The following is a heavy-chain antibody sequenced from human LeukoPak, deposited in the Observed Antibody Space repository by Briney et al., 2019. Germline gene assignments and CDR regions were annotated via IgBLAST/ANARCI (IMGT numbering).Heavy chain of an antibody. V-gene: IGHV1-2*02. Sequence: GASVKVSCKASGYTFTGYYMHWVRQAPGQGLEWMGWINPNSGGTNYARKFQGRVTMTRDTSISTAYMELSRLRSDDTAVYYCASLVYCGGDCFGYYFDYWGQGTLVTVSS. CDR3: ASLVYCGGDCFGYYFDY. D-gene: IGHD2-21*02. J-gene: IGHJ4*02. CDR1: GYTFTGYY. CDR2: INPNSGGT.